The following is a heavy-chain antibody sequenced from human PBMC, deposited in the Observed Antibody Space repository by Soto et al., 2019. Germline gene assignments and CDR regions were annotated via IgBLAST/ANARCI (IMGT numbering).Heavy chain of an antibody. Sequence: EVQLLESGGGLVQPGGSLRLSCEAAGLTFSNYAMSWVRQAPGGGLEWVSAISGSGGSPYYADSVKGRFTISRDSSKNTLYLQIKSLRAEDTAVYFCAKDKGWDYGDYGDSYFDHWGQGTLVTVSS. D-gene: IGHD4-17*01. CDR2: ISGSGGSP. V-gene: IGHV3-23*01. CDR3: AKDKGWDYGDYGDSYFDH. CDR1: GLTFSNYA. J-gene: IGHJ4*02.